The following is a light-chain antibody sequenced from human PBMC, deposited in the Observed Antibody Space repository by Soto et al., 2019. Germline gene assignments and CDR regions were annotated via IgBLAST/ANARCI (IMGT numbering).Light chain of an antibody. CDR1: QSINTY. V-gene: IGKV1-39*01. CDR2: AAS. J-gene: IGKJ5*01. Sequence: DIQMTQSPSSLSASIGDGVTITCRASQSINTYLNWYQQKPGKTPKLLISAASNLQSGDLSRFSGCGSVTDFTLTICSLQAEDFATYLYRLSCSTLRSSFGHKTRQQ. CDR3: RLSCSTLRSS.